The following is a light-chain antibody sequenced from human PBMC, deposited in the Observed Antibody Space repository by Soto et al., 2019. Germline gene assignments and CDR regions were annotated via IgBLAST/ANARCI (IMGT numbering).Light chain of an antibody. CDR1: SSDIGDSNY. J-gene: IGLJ1*01. CDR3: SSFRSSSTSYV. Sequence: QSALTQPASVSGSPGQSITISCTGTSSDIGDSNYVSWYQQHPGKAPKLVIYGVSNRPSGVSNRFSGSKSANTASLTISGLQAEDEADYYCSSFRSSSTSYVFGTGTKVTVL. CDR2: GVS. V-gene: IGLV2-14*03.